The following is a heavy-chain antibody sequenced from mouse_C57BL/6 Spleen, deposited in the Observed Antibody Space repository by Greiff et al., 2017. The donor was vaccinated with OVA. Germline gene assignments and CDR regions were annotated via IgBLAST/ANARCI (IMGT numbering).Heavy chain of an antibody. CDR2: ISYDGSN. V-gene: IGHV3-6*01. J-gene: IGHJ1*03. D-gene: IGHD1-1*01. Sequence: VQLQQSGPGLVKPSQSLSLTCSVTGYSITSGYYWNWIRQFPGNKLEWMGYISYDGSNNYNPSLKNRISITRDTSKNQFFLKLNSVTTEDTATYYCARERIITAVVGDWYFDVWGTGTTVTVSS. CDR3: ARERIITAVVGDWYFDV. CDR1: GYSITSGYY.